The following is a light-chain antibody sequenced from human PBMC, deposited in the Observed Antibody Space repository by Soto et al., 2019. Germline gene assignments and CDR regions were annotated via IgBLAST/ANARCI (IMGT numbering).Light chain of an antibody. J-gene: IGLJ3*02. CDR1: SSDVGGYNY. Sequence: QSVLTQPASVSGSPGQSITISCTGTSSDVGGYNYVSWYQQHPGKAPKLMIYDVSNRPSGVSNRFSGSKSCNTASLTISGLQAEDEADYYCSSYTSSSTLVFGGGTKLTVL. CDR3: SSYTSSSTLV. V-gene: IGLV2-14*01. CDR2: DVS.